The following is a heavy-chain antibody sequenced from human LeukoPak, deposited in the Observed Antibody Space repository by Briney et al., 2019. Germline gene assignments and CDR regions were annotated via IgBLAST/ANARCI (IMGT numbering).Heavy chain of an antibody. Sequence: GGSLRLSCAASGFTFSTYGMHWVRQAPGKGLEYVSGIGPDGGTTYYARSVKGRFTISRDNSKNMVYLQMGSLRADDMAVYYCARGAQLTDYWGQGTLVTVSS. D-gene: IGHD6-13*01. V-gene: IGHV3-64*01. CDR3: ARGAQLTDY. CDR1: GFTFSTYG. CDR2: IGPDGGTT. J-gene: IGHJ4*02.